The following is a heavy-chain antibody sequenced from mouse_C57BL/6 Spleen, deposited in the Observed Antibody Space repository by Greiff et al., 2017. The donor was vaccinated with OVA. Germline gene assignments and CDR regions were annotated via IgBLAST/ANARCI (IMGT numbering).Heavy chain of an antibody. CDR2: INPNNGGT. J-gene: IGHJ3*01. CDR3: ARGGWGSWFAY. CDR1: GYTFTDYN. V-gene: IGHV1-18*01. D-gene: IGHD3-3*01. Sequence: EVQLMESGPELVKPGASVKIPCKASGYTFTDYNMDWVKQSHGKSLEWIGDINPNNGGTISNQKFKGKATLTVDKSSSTAYMELRSLTSEDAAVYYCARGGWGSWFAYWGQGTLVTVSA.